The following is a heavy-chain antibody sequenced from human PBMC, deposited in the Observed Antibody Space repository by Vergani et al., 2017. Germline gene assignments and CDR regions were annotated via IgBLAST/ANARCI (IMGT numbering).Heavy chain of an antibody. CDR1: GYSISSGYY. J-gene: IGHJ4*02. CDR3: ARRKRGSLDY. Sequence: QVQLQESGPGLVKPSETLSLTCAVSGYSISSGYYWGWIRPPPGKGLEWIGSIYHSGSTYYNPSLKSLVTISVDTSKNQFSLKLSSVTAADTAVYYCARRKRGSLDYWGQGTLVTVSS. D-gene: IGHD1-1*01. V-gene: IGHV4-38-2*01. CDR2: IYHSGST.